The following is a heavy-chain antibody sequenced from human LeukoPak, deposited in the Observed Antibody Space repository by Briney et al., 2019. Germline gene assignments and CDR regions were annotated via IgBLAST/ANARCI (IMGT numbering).Heavy chain of an antibody. CDR1: GGTFSSYA. D-gene: IGHD4-17*01. J-gene: IGHJ4*02. CDR3: ARSDYGDYRFGY. CDR2: IIPIFGTA. V-gene: IGHV1-69*05. Sequence: SVKVPCKASGGTFSSYAISWVRQAPGQGLEWMGRIIPIFGTANYAQKFQGRVTITTDESTSTAYMELSSLRSEDTAVYYCARSDYGDYRFGYWGQGTLVTVSS.